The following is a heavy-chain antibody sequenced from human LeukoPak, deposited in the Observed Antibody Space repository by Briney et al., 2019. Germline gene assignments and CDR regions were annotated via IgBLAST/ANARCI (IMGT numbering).Heavy chain of an antibody. CDR1: GGSFSGYY. V-gene: IGHV4-34*01. CDR3: ARRFGRGWLGGYFDY. D-gene: IGHD6-19*01. CDR2: INHSGST. Sequence: SETLSLTCAVYGGSFSGYYWSWIRQPPGKGLEWIGEINHSGSTNSNPSLKSRVTISVDTSKNQFSLKLSSVTAADTAVYYCARRFGRGWLGGYFDYWGQGTLVTVSS. J-gene: IGHJ4*02.